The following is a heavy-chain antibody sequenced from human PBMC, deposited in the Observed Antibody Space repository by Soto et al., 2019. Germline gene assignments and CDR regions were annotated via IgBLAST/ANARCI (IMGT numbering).Heavy chain of an antibody. Sequence: SETLSLTCTGSGGSISSYYWSWIRQPPGKGLEWIGYIYYSGSTNYNPSLKSRVTISVDTSKNQFSLKLSSVTAADTAVYYCARRYGKNAFDIWGQGTMVTVSS. D-gene: IGHD5-18*01. J-gene: IGHJ3*02. V-gene: IGHV4-59*01. CDR3: ARRYGKNAFDI. CDR1: GGSISSYY. CDR2: IYYSGST.